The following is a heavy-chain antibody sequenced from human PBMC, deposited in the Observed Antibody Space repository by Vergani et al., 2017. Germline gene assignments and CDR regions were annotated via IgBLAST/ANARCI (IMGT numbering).Heavy chain of an antibody. CDR3: AKDLPEYGSGWSGPHAFDY. J-gene: IGHJ4*02. D-gene: IGHD6-19*01. Sequence: EVQLLESGGSLKQPGGSVRLSCAASGFTFSTYAMHWVRQAPGKGLEWVSALTGGGGSTYYADSVKGRFTISRDKSKNTLYLQINSLRAEDTAVYYCAKDLPEYGSGWSGPHAFDYWGQGTLVTVSS. CDR2: LTGGGGST. V-gene: IGHV3-23*01. CDR1: GFTFSTYA.